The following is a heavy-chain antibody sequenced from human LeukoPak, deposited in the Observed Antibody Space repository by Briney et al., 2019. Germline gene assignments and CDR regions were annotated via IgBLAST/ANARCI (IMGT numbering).Heavy chain of an antibody. V-gene: IGHV3-74*01. J-gene: IGHJ6*02. CDR1: GFTFSSDW. Sequence: PGGSLRLSCAASGFTFSSDWIHWVRHAPGKGLVWVSRINSDGRSTTYADSVKGRFTISRDNAKNTLYLQMNSLRAEDTAVYYCARSYYYYYGMDVWGQGTTVTVSS. CDR2: INSDGRST. CDR3: ARSYYYYYGMDV.